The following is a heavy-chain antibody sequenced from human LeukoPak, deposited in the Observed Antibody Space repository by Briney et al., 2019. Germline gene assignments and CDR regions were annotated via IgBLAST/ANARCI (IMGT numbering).Heavy chain of an antibody. CDR3: ARTPPLHYSSGWYYFDY. J-gene: IGHJ4*02. CDR2: IYYSGST. CDR1: GFTFSSYA. D-gene: IGHD6-19*01. Sequence: GSLRLSCAASGFTFSSYAMSWVRQAPGKGLEWIGSIYYSGSTYYNPSLKSRVTISVDTSKNQSSLKLSSVTAADTAVYYCARTPPLHYSSGWYYFDYWGQGTLVTVSS. V-gene: IGHV4-38-2*01.